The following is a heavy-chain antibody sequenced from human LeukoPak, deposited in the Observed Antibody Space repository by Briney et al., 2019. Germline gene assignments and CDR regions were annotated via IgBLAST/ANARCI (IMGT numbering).Heavy chain of an antibody. Sequence: GGSLRLSCAASGFTFSSYWMHWVRQAPGKGLVWVSRMNSDGSSTSYADSVKGRFTISRDNAKNTLYLQMNSLRAEDTTVYYCARGSPGDYYDSSGYSAYWGEGTLVTVSS. CDR3: ARGSPGDYYDSSGYSAY. CDR2: MNSDGSST. J-gene: IGHJ4*02. D-gene: IGHD3-22*01. V-gene: IGHV3-74*01. CDR1: GFTFSSYW.